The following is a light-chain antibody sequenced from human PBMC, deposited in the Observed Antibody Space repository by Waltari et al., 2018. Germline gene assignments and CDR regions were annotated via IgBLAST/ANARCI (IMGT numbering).Light chain of an antibody. CDR2: KAS. CDR1: QSISSW. J-gene: IGKJ2*01. CDR3: QQYNSFLYT. V-gene: IGKV1-5*03. Sequence: DIQMTQSPSTLSASVVDRVTITCRASQSISSWLAWYQQKPGKAPKLLIYKASSLESGVPSRFSGSGSGTEFTLTTSSLQPDDFATYYCQQYNSFLYTFGQGTKLEIK.